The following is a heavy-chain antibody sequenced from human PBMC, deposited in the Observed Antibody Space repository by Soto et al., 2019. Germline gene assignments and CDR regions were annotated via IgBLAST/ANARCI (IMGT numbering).Heavy chain of an antibody. CDR1: GGSISSYY. D-gene: IGHD1-26*01. Sequence: PSETLSLTCTVSGGSISSYYWSWLRQPPGKGLEWIGYIYYSGSTNYNPSLKSRVTISVDTSNNQFSLKLSSVTAADTAVYYCARRWGAAFDYWGQGTLVTVS. V-gene: IGHV4-59*08. J-gene: IGHJ4*02. CDR2: IYYSGST. CDR3: ARRWGAAFDY.